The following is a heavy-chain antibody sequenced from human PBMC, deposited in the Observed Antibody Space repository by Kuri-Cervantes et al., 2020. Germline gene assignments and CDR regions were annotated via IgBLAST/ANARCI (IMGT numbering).Heavy chain of an antibody. CDR1: GFTFNSCG. J-gene: IGHJ3*02. CDR3: ARVAAAGISSDAFDI. CDR2: ISYDGSNT. V-gene: IGHV3-30*03. Sequence: GESLKISCAASGFTFNSCGMHWVRQAPGKGLEWVTVISYDGSNTYYADSVKGRFTISRDNSKSTLYLQMNSLRAEDTAVCYCARVAAAGISSDAFDIWGQGTMVTVSS. D-gene: IGHD6-13*01.